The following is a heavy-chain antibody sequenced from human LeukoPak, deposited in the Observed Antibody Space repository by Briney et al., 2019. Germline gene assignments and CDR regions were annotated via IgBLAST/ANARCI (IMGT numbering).Heavy chain of an antibody. CDR3: ARVRTSYSNYGFDAFDI. D-gene: IGHD4-11*01. J-gene: IGHJ3*02. V-gene: IGHV4-59*01. CDR2: IYYSGST. Sequence: SETLSLTCTVSGGSISSYYWSWIRQPPGKELEWIGYIYYSGSTNYNPSLKSRVTISVDTSKNQFSLKLSSVTAADTAVYYCARVRTSYSNYGFDAFDIWGQGTMGTVSS. CDR1: GGSISSYY.